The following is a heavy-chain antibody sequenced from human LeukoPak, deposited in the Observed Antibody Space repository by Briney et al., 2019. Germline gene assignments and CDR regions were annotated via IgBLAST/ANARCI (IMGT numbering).Heavy chain of an antibody. CDR3: ARHRTDYYDRSGYYRFDY. Sequence: PGGSPRLSCAAAGFTFSNYEMNWVRQAPGKGLEWIGSLYYSGSTYYTPSLKSRVTISVDTSNNQFSLKLSSVTAADTAVYYCARHRTDYYDRSGYYRFDYWGQGTLVTVSS. V-gene: IGHV4-39*01. CDR2: LYYSGST. CDR1: GFTFSNYE. D-gene: IGHD3-22*01. J-gene: IGHJ4*02.